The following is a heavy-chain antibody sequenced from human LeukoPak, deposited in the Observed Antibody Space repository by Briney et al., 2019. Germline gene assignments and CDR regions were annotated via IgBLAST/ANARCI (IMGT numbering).Heavy chain of an antibody. CDR2: INPDSGGT. CDR1: GYTFTGYY. V-gene: IGHV1-2*02. J-gene: IGHJ4*02. D-gene: IGHD3-10*01. Sequence: ASVKVSCKASGYTFTGYYMHWVRQAPGQGLEWMGWINPDSGGTNYAQKFQGRVTMTRDTSISTAYMELRSLRSDDTAVYYCARDGSGVWFDYWGQGTLVTVSS. CDR3: ARDGSGVWFDY.